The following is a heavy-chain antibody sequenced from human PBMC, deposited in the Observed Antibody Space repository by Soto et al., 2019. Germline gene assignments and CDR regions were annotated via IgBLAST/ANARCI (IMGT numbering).Heavy chain of an antibody. CDR1: GLVFNMYW. D-gene: IGHD3-10*01. CDR2: INEEGTRT. V-gene: IGHV3-74*01. J-gene: IGHJ4*02. CDR3: IRGPRPSSVGTGAF. Sequence: GGSLRLSCAASGLVFNMYWMHWVRQVTGEGPEAVTRINEEGTRTDDADSAMGRFTISRDNAKDILYLQMNALRVDDTAVYYCIRGPRPSSVGTGAFWGQGTLVTVSS.